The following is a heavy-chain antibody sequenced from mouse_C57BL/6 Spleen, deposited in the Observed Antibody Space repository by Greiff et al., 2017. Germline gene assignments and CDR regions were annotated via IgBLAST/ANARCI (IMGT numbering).Heavy chain of an antibody. CDR3: ARGGDSSGDY. CDR1: GYTFTDYN. Sequence: EVQLQQSGPELVKPGASVTMSCKASGYTFTDYNMHWVKQSHGKSLEWIGYINPNNGGTSYNQKFKGKATLTVNKSSSTAYMELRSLTSEDSAVYYCARGGDSSGDYWGQGTTRTVSS. J-gene: IGHJ2*01. CDR2: INPNNGGT. V-gene: IGHV1-22*01. D-gene: IGHD3-2*02.